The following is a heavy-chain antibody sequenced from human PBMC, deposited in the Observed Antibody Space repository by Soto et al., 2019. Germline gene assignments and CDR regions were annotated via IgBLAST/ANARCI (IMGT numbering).Heavy chain of an antibody. J-gene: IGHJ4*01. Sequence: QVQLVQSGAEVKKPGASVKVSCKASGYTFTSYDINWVRQATGKGLEWMGWMNPNSGNTAYAQKFKGRVNMTRNTSISTAYMEVSSLSSEATAVYYCAREATGRFDYWGQRPRVTVSS. V-gene: IGHV1-8*01. CDR3: AREATGRFDY. D-gene: IGHD1-1*01. CDR1: GYTFTSYD. CDR2: MNPNSGNT.